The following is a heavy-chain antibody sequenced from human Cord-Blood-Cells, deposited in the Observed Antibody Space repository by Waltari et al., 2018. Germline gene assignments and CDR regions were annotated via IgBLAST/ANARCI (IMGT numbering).Heavy chain of an antibody. CDR2: FDPEDGET. V-gene: IGHV1-24*01. J-gene: IGHJ5*02. D-gene: IGHD5-18*01. CDR1: GYTLTELS. Sequence: QVQLVQSGAEVKKPGASVKVSCKVSGYTLTELSMHWLRHAPGKGLEWMGGFDPEDGETIYAQKFQGRVTMTEDTSTDTAYMELSSLRSEDTAVYYCATAISRVTPIGPNWFDPWGQGTLVTVSS. CDR3: ATAISRVTPIGPNWFDP.